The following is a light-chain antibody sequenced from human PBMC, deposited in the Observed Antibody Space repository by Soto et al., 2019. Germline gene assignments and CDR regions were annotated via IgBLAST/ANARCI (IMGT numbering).Light chain of an antibody. V-gene: IGKV1-5*01. CDR3: QQYNSYPWT. CDR2: DAS. Sequence: IQLTQSQSSLSASVGDRVTITCRASQSISSWLAWYQQKPGKAPKLLIYDASSLGSGVPSRFSGSGSGTEFTLTISSLQPDDFATYYCQQYNSYPWTCGQGNK. CDR1: QSISSW. J-gene: IGKJ1*01.